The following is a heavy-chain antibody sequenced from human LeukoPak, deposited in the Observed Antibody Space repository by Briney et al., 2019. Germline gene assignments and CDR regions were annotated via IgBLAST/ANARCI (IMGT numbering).Heavy chain of an antibody. V-gene: IGHV4-39*07. Sequence: PSETLSLTCTVSGGSISSSTYYWGWIRQPPGKGLEWIESIYHSGSTYYNPSLKSRVTISVDTSKNQFSLKLSSVTAADTAVYYCARLGRNPTPHDAFDIWGQGTMVTVSS. J-gene: IGHJ3*02. CDR2: IYHSGST. CDR3: ARLGRNPTPHDAFDI. CDR1: GGSISSSTYY. D-gene: IGHD1-14*01.